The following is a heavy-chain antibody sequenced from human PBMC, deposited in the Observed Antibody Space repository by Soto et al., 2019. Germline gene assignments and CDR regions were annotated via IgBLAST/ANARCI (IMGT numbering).Heavy chain of an antibody. D-gene: IGHD1-7*01. V-gene: IGHV1-69*12. CDR1: GGTFRTNA. Sequence: QVQLVQSGAEVKKPGSSVKISCKASGGTFRTNAFSWVRQAPGQGLEWMGGIIPIFPTPDYAQQFQGRVTITADQSTTKTYMVLSSPRSEDTATYYWEGDIDRPQVGGNYSGSMDVWGPGTAVTVSS. CDR2: IIPIFPTP. J-gene: IGHJ6*02. CDR3: EGDIDRPQVGGNYSGSMDV.